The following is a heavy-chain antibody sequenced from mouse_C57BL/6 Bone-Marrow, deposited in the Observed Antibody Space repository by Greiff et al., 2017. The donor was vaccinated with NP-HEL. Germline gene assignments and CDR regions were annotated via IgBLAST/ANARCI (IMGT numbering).Heavy chain of an antibody. CDR2: INPNNGGT. V-gene: IGHV1-26*01. D-gene: IGHD2-5*01. Sequence: VQLQQSGPELVKPGASVKISCKASGYTFTDYYMNWVKQSHGKSLEWIGDINPNNGGTSYNQKFKGKATLTVDKSSSTAYMELRSLTSEDSAVYYCAKRGYSTLMDYWGQGTSVTVSS. J-gene: IGHJ4*01. CDR3: AKRGYSTLMDY. CDR1: GYTFTDYY.